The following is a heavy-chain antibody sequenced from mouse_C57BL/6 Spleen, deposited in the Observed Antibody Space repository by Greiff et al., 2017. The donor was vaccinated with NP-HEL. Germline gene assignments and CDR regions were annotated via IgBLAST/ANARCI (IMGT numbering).Heavy chain of an antibody. V-gene: IGHV2-5*01. CDR3: AKSGSSYDWYVDV. CDR1: GFSLTSYG. CDR2: IWRGGST. Sequence: VQLKHSGPGLVQPSQSLSITCTVSGFSLTSYGVHWVRQSPGKGLEWLGVIWRGGSTDYNAAFMSRLSITKDNSKSPVFFKMNSLQADDTGIYYCAKSGSSYDWYVDVLGTGTTVTVSS. J-gene: IGHJ1*03. D-gene: IGHD1-1*01.